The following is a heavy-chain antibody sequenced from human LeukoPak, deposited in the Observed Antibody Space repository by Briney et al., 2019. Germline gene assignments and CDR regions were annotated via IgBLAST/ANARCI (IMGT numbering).Heavy chain of an antibody. J-gene: IGHJ4*02. CDR1: GFTFTDHS. V-gene: IGHV3-7*01. CDR3: ATEHWGPNS. CDR2: IKGDGSDK. Sequence: GGSLRLSCVASGFTFTDHSMHWVRQPPGKGLEWLANIKGDGSDKNYVDSVKGRFTISRDNAKNSLFLQMSSLRGEDTALYYCATEHWGPNSWGQGTLVTVSS. D-gene: IGHD3-16*01.